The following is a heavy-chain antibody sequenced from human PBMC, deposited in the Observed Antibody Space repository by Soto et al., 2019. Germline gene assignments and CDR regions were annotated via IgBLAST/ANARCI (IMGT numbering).Heavy chain of an antibody. Sequence: GGSLRLSCAASGFTFGSYAMSWVRQAPGKGLEWVSGITSSGGSTYYADSVKGRFLISRDSSKNTLYLQMNSLRAEDTAIYYCAKFRSSGWYDAFDFWGQGTMVTV. CDR3: AKFRSSGWYDAFDF. J-gene: IGHJ3*01. CDR1: GFTFGSYA. D-gene: IGHD6-19*01. CDR2: ITSSGGST. V-gene: IGHV3-23*01.